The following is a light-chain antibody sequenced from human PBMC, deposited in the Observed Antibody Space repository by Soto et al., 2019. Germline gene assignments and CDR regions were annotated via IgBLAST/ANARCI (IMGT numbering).Light chain of an antibody. V-gene: IGKV1-39*01. CDR1: HIVDTS. CDR3: QQTHSIPPT. CDR2: AAS. Sequence: DIQMTPSPSSLSASVGDRVTVTCRTIHIVDTSLNWYQQKPGKAPKLLIYAASSVQSGVPARLSGSGSATGFTLTIHNLQPDDLATYFCQQTHSIPPTFGTGTKV. J-gene: IGKJ2*01.